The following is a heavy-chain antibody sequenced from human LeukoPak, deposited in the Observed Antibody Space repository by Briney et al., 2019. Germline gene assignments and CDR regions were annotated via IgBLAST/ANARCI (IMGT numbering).Heavy chain of an antibody. J-gene: IGHJ4*02. CDR1: GFTVSLYY. CDR3: ARGRPHGNDY. V-gene: IGHV3-74*01. Sequence: GGSLRLSCAASGFTVSLYYMNWVRQAPGKGLVWVSRIASDGSSTTYADSVKGRFSISRDNAKNTLYLQMNSLRVEDTAVYYCARGRPHGNDYWGQGTLVTVSS. D-gene: IGHD4-23*01. CDR2: IASDGSST.